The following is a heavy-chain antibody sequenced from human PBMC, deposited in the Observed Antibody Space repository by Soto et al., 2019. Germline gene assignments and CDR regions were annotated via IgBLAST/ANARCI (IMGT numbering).Heavy chain of an antibody. CDR2: IYYSGST. CDR3: ARWLQDHISADSDI. Sequence: TLSLTCTVSGGSISIYYWIWIRQPPGKGLEWIGYIYYSGSTNYNPSLKSRVTISVDTSRKQFSLQLSSVTAEDTPVYYCARWLQDHISADSDIWGQGTMV. D-gene: IGHD5-12*01. V-gene: IGHV4-59*01. J-gene: IGHJ3*02. CDR1: GGSISIYY.